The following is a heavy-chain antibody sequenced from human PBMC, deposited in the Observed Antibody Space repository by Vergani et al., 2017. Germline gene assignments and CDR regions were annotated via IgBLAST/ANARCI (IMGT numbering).Heavy chain of an antibody. CDR1: GFTFDDYA. V-gene: IGHV3-23*04. Sequence: EVQLVESGGGLVQPGRSLRLSCAASGFTFDDYAMHWVRQAPGKGLEWVSAISGSGGSTYYADSVKGRFTISRDNSKNTLYLQMNSLRAEDTAVYYCAKGTHYDLDAFDIWGQGTMVTVSS. D-gene: IGHD3-22*01. J-gene: IGHJ3*02. CDR2: ISGSGGST. CDR3: AKGTHYDLDAFDI.